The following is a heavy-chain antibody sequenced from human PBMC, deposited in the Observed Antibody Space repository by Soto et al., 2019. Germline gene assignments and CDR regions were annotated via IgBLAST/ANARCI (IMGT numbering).Heavy chain of an antibody. CDR2: INPNGGVT. D-gene: IGHD5-12*01. J-gene: IGHJ6*03. Sequence: QVQLVQSGAEVKKPGASVTVSCRSSGDTFNDYYIHWVLQAPGQGLEWMGWINPNGGVTKYAQKFQGWVTMNRDTSTRTVYMQLSRLRSEDTAVYYCARESGGATATLAYYYFYMDVWGTGTTVTVSS. CDR1: GDTFNDYY. V-gene: IGHV1-2*04. CDR3: ARESGGATATLAYYYFYMDV.